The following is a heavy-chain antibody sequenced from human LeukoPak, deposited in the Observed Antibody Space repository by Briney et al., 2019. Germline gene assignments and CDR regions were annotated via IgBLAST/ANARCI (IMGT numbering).Heavy chain of an antibody. Sequence: GGSLRLSCAASGFTFSSYTMNWVRQAPGKGLEWVSYISSSTSTIYYADSVKGRFTISRDNAKNSLSLQMNSLRAEDTAVYYCARDLPEEMATPVETAFDYWGQGTLVTVSS. CDR1: GFTFSSYT. V-gene: IGHV3-48*04. CDR2: ISSSTSTI. J-gene: IGHJ4*02. D-gene: IGHD5-24*01. CDR3: ARDLPEEMATPVETAFDY.